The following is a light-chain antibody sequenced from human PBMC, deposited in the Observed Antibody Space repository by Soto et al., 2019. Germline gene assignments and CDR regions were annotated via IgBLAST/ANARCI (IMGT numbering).Light chain of an antibody. CDR1: NSDVGGYNS. CDR3: FSYTASDLWV. V-gene: IGLV2-11*01. CDR2: AVS. Sequence: QSVLTQPRSVSGSPGQSVTISCTGTNSDVGGYNSVSWYQQLPGKAPKLMISAVSQRPSGVPDRFSGSKSGNTASLTISGLQADDEADYFCFSYTASDLWVFGGWTKVTVL. J-gene: IGLJ3*02.